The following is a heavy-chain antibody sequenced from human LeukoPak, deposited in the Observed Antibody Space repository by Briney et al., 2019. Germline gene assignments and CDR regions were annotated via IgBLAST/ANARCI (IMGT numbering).Heavy chain of an antibody. Sequence: SETLSLTCAVYGGSFSGYYWSWIRQPPGKGLEWIGEINHSGSTNYNPSLKSRVTISVDTSKNQFSLKLSSVTAADTAVYYCARARAKHCTNGVCYKSYYYYYMDVWGKGTTVTVSS. J-gene: IGHJ6*03. V-gene: IGHV4-34*01. CDR2: INHSGST. CDR1: GGSFSGYY. D-gene: IGHD2-8*01. CDR3: ARARAKHCTNGVCYKSYYYYYMDV.